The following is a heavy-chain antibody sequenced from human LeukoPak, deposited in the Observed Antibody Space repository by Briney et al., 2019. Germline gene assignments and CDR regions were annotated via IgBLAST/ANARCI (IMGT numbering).Heavy chain of an antibody. J-gene: IGHJ4*02. V-gene: IGHV1-18*01. D-gene: IGHD3-22*01. Sequence: ASVKVSCKASGYTFTNYGISWVRQAPGQGLEWMGWISAYNGNTNYAQKLQGRVTMTTDTSTSTAYMELRSLRSDDTAVYYCARDYYYDSSGYSSYFDYWGQGTLVTVSS. CDR2: ISAYNGNT. CDR3: ARDYYYDSSGYSSYFDY. CDR1: GYTFTNYG.